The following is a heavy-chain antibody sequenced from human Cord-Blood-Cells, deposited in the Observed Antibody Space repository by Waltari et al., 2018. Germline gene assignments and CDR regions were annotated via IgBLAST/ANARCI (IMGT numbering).Heavy chain of an antibody. CDR3: ATACDLGNDAFDI. Sequence: QVQLVQSGAEAKKPGAAVQASVKVSGYHLTELLIPWVREAPGKGLEWMGGFDPEDGETIYAQKFQGRVTMTEDTSTDTAYMELSSLRSEDTAVYYCATACDLGNDAFDIWGQGTMVTVSS. CDR1: GYHLTELL. CDR2: FDPEDGET. D-gene: IGHD7-27*01. V-gene: IGHV1-24*01. J-gene: IGHJ3*02.